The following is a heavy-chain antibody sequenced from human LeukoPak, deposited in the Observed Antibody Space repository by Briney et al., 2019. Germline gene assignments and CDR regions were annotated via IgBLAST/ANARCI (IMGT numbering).Heavy chain of an antibody. D-gene: IGHD2-2*01. Sequence: SETLSLTCTVSGDSISRSSYWWGWIRQPPGKGLDWIGSINYIGSTYYNPSLKSRVTISIDTPKNQFSLKLSPVTAADTAVYYWARVGIYCSSTNCFLANFDYWGQGTLVTVSS. CDR1: GDSISRSSYW. CDR2: INYIGST. J-gene: IGHJ4*02. V-gene: IGHV4-39*01. CDR3: ARVGIYCSSTNCFLANFDY.